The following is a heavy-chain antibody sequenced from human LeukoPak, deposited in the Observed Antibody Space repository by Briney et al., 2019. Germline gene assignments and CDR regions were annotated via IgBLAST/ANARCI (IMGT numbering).Heavy chain of an antibody. Sequence: PSETLSLTCTVSGASINSYYWTWIRQPPGKGLEWIGYIYTRGNTNYNPFLKSRATISADTSNNHFSLRLTSVSAADTAVYHCGVLTDWVDPWGQGTLVTVSS. CDR1: GASINSYY. CDR3: GVLTDWVDP. J-gene: IGHJ5*02. D-gene: IGHD4/OR15-4a*01. CDR2: IYTRGNT. V-gene: IGHV4-4*09.